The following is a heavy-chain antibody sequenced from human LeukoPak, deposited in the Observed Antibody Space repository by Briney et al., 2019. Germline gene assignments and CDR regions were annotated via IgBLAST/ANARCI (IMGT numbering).Heavy chain of an antibody. CDR3: ARYRFWYYYDSSGYYVDY. Sequence: GESLKISCKGSGYSFSRYWIGWVRQMPGKGLELMGIIYPADSETRYSPSFQGQVTISADKSISTAYLQWSSLRASDTAMYYCARYRFWYYYDSSGYYVDYWGQGTLVTVSS. J-gene: IGHJ4*02. CDR2: IYPADSET. D-gene: IGHD3-22*01. V-gene: IGHV5-51*01. CDR1: GYSFSRYW.